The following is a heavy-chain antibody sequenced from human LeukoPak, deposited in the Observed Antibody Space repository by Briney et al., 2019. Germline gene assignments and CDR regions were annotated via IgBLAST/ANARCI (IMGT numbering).Heavy chain of an antibody. CDR1: GFTFDDYA. Sequence: GGSLRLPCAASGFTFDDYAMHWVRQAPGKGLEWVSGISWNSGSIGYADSVKGRFTISRDNAKNSLYLQMNSLRAEDTALYYCAKELDTMFFDYWGQGALVTVSS. CDR2: ISWNSGSI. J-gene: IGHJ4*02. V-gene: IGHV3-9*01. CDR3: AKELDTMFFDY. D-gene: IGHD3-10*02.